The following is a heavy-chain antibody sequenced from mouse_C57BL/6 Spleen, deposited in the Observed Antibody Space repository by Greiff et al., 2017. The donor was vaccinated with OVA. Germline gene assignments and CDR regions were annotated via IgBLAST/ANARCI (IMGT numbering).Heavy chain of an antibody. Sequence: EVKLQESGPELVKPGASVKISCKASGYSFTGYYMNRVKQSPEKSLEWIGEINPSTGGTTYNQKFKAKATLTVDKSSSTAYMQLKSLTSEDSAVYYCAMGDYWGQGTTLTVSS. CDR2: INPSTGGT. CDR3: AMGDY. V-gene: IGHV1-42*01. J-gene: IGHJ2*01. CDR1: GYSFTGYY.